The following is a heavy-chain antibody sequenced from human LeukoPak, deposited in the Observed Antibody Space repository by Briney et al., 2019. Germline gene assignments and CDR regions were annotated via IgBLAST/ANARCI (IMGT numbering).Heavy chain of an antibody. CDR1: RFTFRNYA. V-gene: IGHV3-30*04. Sequence: GGSLRLSCAASRFTFRNYAMHWVRQAPGKGREWLAVISSDGTNKDYADSVKGRFSISRDNSKNTLYLQMNRLRADDTAVYYCARDRSQEFDPWGQGTLVTVSS. J-gene: IGHJ5*02. CDR3: ARDRSQEFDP. D-gene: IGHD3-10*01. CDR2: ISSDGTNK.